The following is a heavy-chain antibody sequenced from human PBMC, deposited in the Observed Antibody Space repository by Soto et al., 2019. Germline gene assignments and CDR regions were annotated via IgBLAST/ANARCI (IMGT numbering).Heavy chain of an antibody. CDR2: ISYTETK. Sequence: EVQLVESGGDLVQPGGSLRLSCAASGFTFDTYSMNWVRQAPGKGLEWVAYISYTETKHYADSVAGRFTISRDNAKNSLYLQMNSLRVEDTAVYYCARDRDGGWFHMDVWGQGTTVTVSS. D-gene: IGHD6-19*01. J-gene: IGHJ6*02. CDR3: ARDRDGGWFHMDV. CDR1: GFTFDTYS. V-gene: IGHV3-48*01.